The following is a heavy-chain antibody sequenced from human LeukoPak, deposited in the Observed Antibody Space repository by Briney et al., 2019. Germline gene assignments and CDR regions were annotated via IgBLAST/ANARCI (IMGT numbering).Heavy chain of an antibody. D-gene: IGHD2-2*01. CDR1: GGSFSGYY. J-gene: IGHJ5*02. V-gene: IGHV4-34*01. Sequence: SETLSLTCAVYGGSFSGYYWSWIRQPPGKGLEWIGEINHSGSTYYNPSLKSRVTISVDRSKNRFSLKLSSVTAADTAVYYCARTSYCSSTSCYWFDPWGQGTLVTVSS. CDR3: ARTSYCSSTSCYWFDP. CDR2: INHSGST.